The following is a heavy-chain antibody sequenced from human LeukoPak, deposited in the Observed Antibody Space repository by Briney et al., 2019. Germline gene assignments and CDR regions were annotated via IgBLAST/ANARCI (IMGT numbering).Heavy chain of an antibody. CDR3: ARDPGEHQLALFDY. Sequence: ASVKVSCKASGYTFTSYGISWLRQAPGQGLEWMGWISAYNGNTNYAQKLQGRVTMTTDTSTSTAYMEPRSLRSDDTAVYYCARDPGEHQLALFDYWGQGTLVTVSS. D-gene: IGHD6-13*01. CDR1: GYTFTSYG. V-gene: IGHV1-18*01. CDR2: ISAYNGNT. J-gene: IGHJ4*02.